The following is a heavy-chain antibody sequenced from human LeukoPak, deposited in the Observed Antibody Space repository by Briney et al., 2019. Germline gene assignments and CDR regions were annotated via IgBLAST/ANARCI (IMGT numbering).Heavy chain of an antibody. CDR3: AKDKEDTPDAFDI. V-gene: IGHV3-9*01. CDR2: ISWNSGSI. CDR1: GFTFDDYA. J-gene: IGHJ3*02. D-gene: IGHD2-15*01. Sequence: GGSLRLSCAASGFTFDDYAMHWVRQAPWKGLEWVSGISWNSGSIGYADSVKGRFTISRDNAKNSLYLQMNSLRAEDTALYYCAKDKEDTPDAFDIWGQGTMVTVSS.